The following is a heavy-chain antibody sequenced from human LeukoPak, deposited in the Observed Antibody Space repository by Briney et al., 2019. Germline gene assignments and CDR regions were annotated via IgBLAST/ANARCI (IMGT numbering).Heavy chain of an antibody. V-gene: IGHV1-18*01. CDR1: GYTFTSYG. Sequence: ASVKVSCKASGYTFTSYGISWVRQAPGQGLEWMGWISAYNGNTNYAQKLQGRVTMTTDTSTSTAYMELRSLRSDDTAVYYCARDADYYSNFPFDYWGQGTLVTVSS. CDR2: ISAYNGNT. CDR3: ARDADYYSNFPFDY. J-gene: IGHJ4*02. D-gene: IGHD4-11*01.